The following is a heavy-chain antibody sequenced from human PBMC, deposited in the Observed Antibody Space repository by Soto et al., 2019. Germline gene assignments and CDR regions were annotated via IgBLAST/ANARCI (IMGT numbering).Heavy chain of an antibody. CDR1: GFAFNNYG. Sequence: QVELVESGGGVVQPGRSLRLSCAASGFAFNNYGMHWVRQAPGKGLEWVAIISPDGSKTYYADSVRGRFTSSRDNSKDTLYVQINNLRAEDTDVYYCTKGPDRTIFEGVHIPIDCWGQGTLVTVSS. V-gene: IGHV3-30*18. J-gene: IGHJ4*02. CDR3: TKGPDRTIFEGVHIPIDC. CDR2: ISPDGSKT. D-gene: IGHD3-3*01.